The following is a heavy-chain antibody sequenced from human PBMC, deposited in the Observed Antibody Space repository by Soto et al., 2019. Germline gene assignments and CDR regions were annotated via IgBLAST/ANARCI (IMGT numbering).Heavy chain of an antibody. CDR2: IHSDGSST. CDR3: ARGDRGAFDL. CDR1: GFTFSYYW. D-gene: IGHD1-26*01. V-gene: IGHV3-74*01. J-gene: IGHJ3*01. Sequence: EVQLLESGGGLVQPGESLRFSCAASGFTFSYYWMHWVRQAPGMGLVWVSRIHSDGSSTTYADSVKGRFTISRDNARNTLYLQMNSLRAEDTAVYYCARGDRGAFDLWGQGTVLTVSS.